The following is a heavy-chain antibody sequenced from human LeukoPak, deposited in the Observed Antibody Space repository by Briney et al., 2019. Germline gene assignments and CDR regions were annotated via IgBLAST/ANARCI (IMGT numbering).Heavy chain of an antibody. D-gene: IGHD5-18*01. V-gene: IGHV3-23*01. Sequence: GGSLRLSCAASGFTVSNKYMNWVRQAPGKGLEWVSAISGSGGSTYYADSVKGRFTISRDNSKNTLYLQMNSLRAEDTAVYYCAKVGESTSWIQLWFPAQDAFDIWGQGTMVTVSS. CDR3: AKVGESTSWIQLWFPAQDAFDI. CDR2: ISGSGGST. J-gene: IGHJ3*02. CDR1: GFTVSNKY.